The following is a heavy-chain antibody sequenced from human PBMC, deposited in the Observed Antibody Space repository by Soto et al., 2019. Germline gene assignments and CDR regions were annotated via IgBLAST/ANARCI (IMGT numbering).Heavy chain of an antibody. CDR1: GFTFTSYS. CDR2: IRGTT. J-gene: IGHJ3*02. V-gene: IGHV3-48*01. D-gene: IGHD2-21*01. Sequence: GGSLRLSCSASGFTFTSYSMNWVRQAPGKGLEWVSYIRGTTHYADSVKGRFTISRDNARSSLYLQMNSLRADDTAVYYCARDDSFAFDIWGQGTMVTVSS. CDR3: ARDDSFAFDI.